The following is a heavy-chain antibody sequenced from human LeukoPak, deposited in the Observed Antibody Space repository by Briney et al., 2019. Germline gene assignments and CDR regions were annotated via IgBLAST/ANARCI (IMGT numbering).Heavy chain of an antibody. CDR2: ISGGGGSA. CDR3: AKAVGATRGYYYSGMDV. CDR1: GFTFSSYA. V-gene: IGHV3-23*01. D-gene: IGHD1-26*01. J-gene: IGHJ6*02. Sequence: GGSLRLSCAASGFTFSSYAMTWVRQAPGKGLEWVSAISGGGGSAYYADSVKGRFAISRDSSMNTLYLQMNSLTAGDTAVYYCAKAVGATRGYYYSGMDVWGQGTTVTVSS.